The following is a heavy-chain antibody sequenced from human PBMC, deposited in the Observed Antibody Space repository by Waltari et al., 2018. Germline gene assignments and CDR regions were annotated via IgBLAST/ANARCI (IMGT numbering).Heavy chain of an antibody. CDR3: ARDPNGSGWSGYGMDV. V-gene: IGHV6-1*01. CDR1: GDSVSSHRSA. Sequence: QVQLQQSGPGLVKPSQTLSLTCAISGDSVSSHRSAWNWIRQSPSRGLEWLGRTYYRSKWYNDYAVSVKSRITINPDTSKNQFSLQLNSVTPEDTAVYYCARDPNGSGWSGYGMDVWGQGTTVTVSS. D-gene: IGHD6-19*01. J-gene: IGHJ6*02. CDR2: TYYRSKWYN.